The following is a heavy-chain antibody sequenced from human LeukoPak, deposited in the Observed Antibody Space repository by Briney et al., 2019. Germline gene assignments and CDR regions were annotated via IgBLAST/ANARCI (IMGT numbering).Heavy chain of an antibody. CDR1: GFTFSDYY. CDR2: ISSSSSYT. Sequence: GGSLRLSCAASGFTFSDYYVSWIRQAPGKGLEWVSYISSSSSYTNYADSVKGRFTISRDNAKNSLYLQMNSLRAEDTAVYYCARNQLLFLFGMDVWGQGTTVTVSS. V-gene: IGHV3-11*03. CDR3: ARNQLLFLFGMDV. J-gene: IGHJ6*02. D-gene: IGHD2-2*01.